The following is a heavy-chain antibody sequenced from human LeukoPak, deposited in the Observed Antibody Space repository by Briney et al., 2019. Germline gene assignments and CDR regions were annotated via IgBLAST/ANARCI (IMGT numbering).Heavy chain of an antibody. CDR3: ARDQEVVVVVAATSLDY. Sequence: GGSLRLSCAASGFTFSSYGMHWVRQAPGKGLEWVAFIRYDGSNKYYADSVKGRFTISRDNSKNTLYLQMNSLRSDDTAVYYCARDQEVVVVVAATSLDYWGQGTLVTVSS. CDR2: IRYDGSNK. CDR1: GFTFSSYG. D-gene: IGHD2-15*01. V-gene: IGHV3-30*02. J-gene: IGHJ4*02.